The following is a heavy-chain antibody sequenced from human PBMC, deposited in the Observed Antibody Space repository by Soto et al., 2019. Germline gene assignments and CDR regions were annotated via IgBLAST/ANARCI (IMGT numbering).Heavy chain of an antibody. CDR3: ARESYSSGWYYFDY. CDR1: CYTFTSYG. D-gene: IGHD6-19*01. Sequence: ASVKVSCKASCYTFTSYGISWVRQAPGQGLEWMGWISAYNGNTNYAQKLQGRVTMTTDTSTSTAYMELRSLRSDDTAVYSCARESYSSGWYYFDYWGQGTLVTVSS. CDR2: ISAYNGNT. V-gene: IGHV1-18*01. J-gene: IGHJ4*02.